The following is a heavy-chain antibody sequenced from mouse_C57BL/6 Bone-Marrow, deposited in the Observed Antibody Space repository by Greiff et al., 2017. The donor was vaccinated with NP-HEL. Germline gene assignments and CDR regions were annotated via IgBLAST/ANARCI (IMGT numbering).Heavy chain of an antibody. J-gene: IGHJ3*01. Sequence: QVQLQQPGAELVKPGASVKLSCKASGYTFTSYWMHWVKQRPGQGLEWIGMIHPNSGSTNYNEKFKSKATLTVDKSSSTAYMQIRSLTSEDSAVYYCARRNWDRAWFAYWGQGTLVTVSA. CDR3: ARRNWDRAWFAY. CDR2: IHPNSGST. V-gene: IGHV1-64*01. CDR1: GYTFTSYW. D-gene: IGHD4-1*01.